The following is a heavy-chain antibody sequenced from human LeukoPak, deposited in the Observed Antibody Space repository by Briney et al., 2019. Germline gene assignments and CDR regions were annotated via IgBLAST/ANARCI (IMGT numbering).Heavy chain of an antibody. D-gene: IGHD3-10*01. Sequence: PSETLSLTCAVYGGSFSGYYWGWIRQPPGKGLEWIGEINHSGSTNYNPSLKSRVTISVDTSKNQFSLKLSSVTAADTAVYYCARGTMVRGVNYWGQGTLVTVSS. J-gene: IGHJ4*02. CDR1: GGSFSGYY. CDR3: ARGTMVRGVNY. CDR2: INHSGST. V-gene: IGHV4-34*01.